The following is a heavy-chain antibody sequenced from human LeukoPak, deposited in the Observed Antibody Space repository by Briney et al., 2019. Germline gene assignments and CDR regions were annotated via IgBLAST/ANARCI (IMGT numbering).Heavy chain of an antibody. CDR2: INPSGGST. Sequence: ASVKVSCKASGYTFTSYYMHWVRQAPGQGLEWMGIINPSGGSTSYAQKFQGRVTMTRDTSTSTVYVELSSLRSEDTAVYYCARDGTPGWNTLGNRWFDPWGQGTLVTVSS. CDR3: ARDGTPGWNTLGNRWFDP. D-gene: IGHD1/OR15-1a*01. V-gene: IGHV1-46*03. J-gene: IGHJ5*02. CDR1: GYTFTSYY.